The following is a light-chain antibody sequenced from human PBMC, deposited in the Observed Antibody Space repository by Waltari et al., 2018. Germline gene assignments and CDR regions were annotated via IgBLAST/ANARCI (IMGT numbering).Light chain of an antibody. CDR1: QSVNLN. CDR3: QQYNNWPPIT. V-gene: IGKV3-15*01. Sequence: EIVMTQSPATLSVSPGERATLSCRASQSVNLNLAWYQQKLGQASRLLIYGTSTRAAGIPARFSGSGSGTEFTLTISSLQSEDFAVYYCQQYNNWPPITFGQGTRLEIK. J-gene: IGKJ5*01. CDR2: GTS.